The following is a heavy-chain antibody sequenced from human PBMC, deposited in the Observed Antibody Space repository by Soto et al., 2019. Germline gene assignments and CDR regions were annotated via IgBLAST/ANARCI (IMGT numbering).Heavy chain of an antibody. CDR1: GASISSYY. CDR2: INYSGST. Sequence: SETLSLTCTVSGASISSYYWSWIRQAPGKGLESIGEINYSGSTNYNPSLQSRVAISVDTSKNQFSLKLSSVTAADTAVYYCARGRSDQQQLVPTPPANAFDIWGQGTMVTVSS. D-gene: IGHD6-13*01. V-gene: IGHV4-59*12. J-gene: IGHJ3*02. CDR3: ARGRSDQQQLVPTPPANAFDI.